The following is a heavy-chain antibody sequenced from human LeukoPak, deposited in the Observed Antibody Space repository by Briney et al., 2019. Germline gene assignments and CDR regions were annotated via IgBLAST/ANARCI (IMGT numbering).Heavy chain of an antibody. D-gene: IGHD1-1*01. CDR3: ARDGLERRVYGMDV. V-gene: IGHV3-48*03. CDR1: GFTFSSYE. Sequence: TGGSLRLSCAASGFTFSSYEMNWVRQAPGKGLEWGSYISSGGSTIYYADSVKGRFTISRDNAKNSLYLQMNSLRAEDTAVYYCARDGLERRVYGMDVWGQGTTVTVSS. CDR2: ISSGGSTI. J-gene: IGHJ6*02.